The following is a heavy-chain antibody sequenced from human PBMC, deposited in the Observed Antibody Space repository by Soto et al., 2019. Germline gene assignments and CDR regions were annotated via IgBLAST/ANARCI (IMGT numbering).Heavy chain of an antibody. CDR1: GFTFSSYD. CDR2: ISGSGGDT. CDR3: ARSASYNCFDP. D-gene: IGHD3-16*02. Sequence: GGSLRLSCAASGFTFSSYDMSWVRQAPGKGLEWVSAISGSGGDTYYSDSVKGRFTISRDNSKNTLYLQMSSLRAEDTAVYYCARSASYNCFDPWGQGTLVTVSS. J-gene: IGHJ5*02. V-gene: IGHV3-23*01.